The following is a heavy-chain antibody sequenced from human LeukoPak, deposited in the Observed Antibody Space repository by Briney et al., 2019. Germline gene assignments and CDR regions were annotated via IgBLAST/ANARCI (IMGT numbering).Heavy chain of an antibody. D-gene: IGHD6-13*01. CDR2: IRYDGSNK. CDR3: AKAPSIIAAAGTIWYFDL. Sequence: PGGSLRLSCAASGFTFSSYGMHWVRQAPGKGLEWVEFIRYDGSNKYYADSVKGRFTISRDNSKNTLYLQMNSLRAEDTAVYYCAKAPSIIAAAGTIWYFDLWGRGTLVTVSS. V-gene: IGHV3-30*02. J-gene: IGHJ2*01. CDR1: GFTFSSYG.